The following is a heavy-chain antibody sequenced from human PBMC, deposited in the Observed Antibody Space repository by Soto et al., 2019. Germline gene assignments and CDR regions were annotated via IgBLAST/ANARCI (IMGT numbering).Heavy chain of an antibody. CDR1: GFTFSNAW. Sequence: GGSLRLSCAASGFTFSNAWINWVRQAPGKGLEWVGRIKSKTNGGTTDYAAPVKGRFAISRDDSNNMVYLQMNSLRAEDTAVYYCAKVLAAADPIFDYWGQGTLVTVSS. V-gene: IGHV3-15*07. J-gene: IGHJ4*02. CDR3: AKVLAAADPIFDY. D-gene: IGHD6-13*01. CDR2: IKSKTNGGTT.